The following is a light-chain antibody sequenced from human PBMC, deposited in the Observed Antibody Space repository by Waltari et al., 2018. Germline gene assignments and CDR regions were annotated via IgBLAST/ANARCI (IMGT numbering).Light chain of an antibody. J-gene: IGKJ4*01. V-gene: IGKV1-9*01. CDR1: QGIASY. CDR2: AAS. CDR3: QQLDSYPHT. Sequence: IHLTQSPSSLSASVGDRVTITCRASQGIASYLAWYQLKPGRAPKLLIYAASTLQSGVPAKFSGSGAGTDFSLTISSLQPEDFAAYFCQQLDSYPHTFGGGTKVEIK.